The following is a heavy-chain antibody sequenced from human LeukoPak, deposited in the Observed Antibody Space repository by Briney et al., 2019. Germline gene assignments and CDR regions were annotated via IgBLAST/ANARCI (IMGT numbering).Heavy chain of an antibody. D-gene: IGHD6-25*01. CDR1: GGSFSGYY. CDR3: ARGLGKYSSVYYYYYGMDV. CDR2: INHSGST. V-gene: IGHV4-34*01. J-gene: IGHJ6*04. Sequence: SETLSLTCAVYGGSFSGYYWSWIRQPPGKGLEWIGEINHSGSTNYNPSLKSRVTISVDTSKNQFSLKLSSVTAADTAGYYCARGLGKYSSVYYYYYGMDVWGKGTTVTVSS.